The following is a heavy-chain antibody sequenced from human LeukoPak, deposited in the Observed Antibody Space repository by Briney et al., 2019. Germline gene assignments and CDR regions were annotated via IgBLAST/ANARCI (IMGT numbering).Heavy chain of an antibody. CDR3: AKAHYDSSGYGPFGH. CDR2: ISWNSGSI. J-gene: IGHJ4*02. Sequence: GGSLRLSCAASGFTFDDYAMHWVRQAPGKGLEWVSGISWNSGSIGYADSVKGRFTISRDNAKNSLYLQMNSLRAEDTALYYCAKAHYDSSGYGPFGHWGQGTLVTVSS. CDR1: GFTFDDYA. D-gene: IGHD3-22*01. V-gene: IGHV3-9*01.